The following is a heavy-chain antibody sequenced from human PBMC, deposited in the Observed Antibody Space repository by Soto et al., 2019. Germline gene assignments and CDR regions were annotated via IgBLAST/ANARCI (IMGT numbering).Heavy chain of an antibody. CDR3: ASAAREYYYYGMDV. V-gene: IGHV3-23*01. CDR1: GFTFSSYA. Sequence: EVQLLESGGGLVQPGGSLRLSCAASGFTFSSYAMSWVRQAPGKGLEWVSAISGSGGSTYYADSVKGRFTISRDNSRNTVVPQMNSLGAEDTAVYYCASAAREYYYYGMDVWGQGTTVTVSS. CDR2: ISGSGGST. J-gene: IGHJ6*02.